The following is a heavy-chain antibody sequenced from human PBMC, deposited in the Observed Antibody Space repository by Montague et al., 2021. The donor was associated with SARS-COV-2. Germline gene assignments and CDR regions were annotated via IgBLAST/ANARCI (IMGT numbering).Heavy chain of an antibody. J-gene: IGHJ4*02. D-gene: IGHD3-22*01. CDR2: ISFDGIEE. V-gene: IGHV3-30-3*01. CDR3: ARDTSYDGSGYYYFDY. Sequence: SLRLSCAASGFTFSTQAMHWVRQTPGKGLEWVAAISFDGIEEHYXXSLKGRFTVSRDNSENTLYLQMNILRAEDTALYYCARDTSYDGSGYYYFDYWGQGTLVTVSS. CDR1: GFTFSTQA.